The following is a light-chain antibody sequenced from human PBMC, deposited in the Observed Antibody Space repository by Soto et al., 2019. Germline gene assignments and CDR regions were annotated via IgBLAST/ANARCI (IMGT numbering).Light chain of an antibody. J-gene: IGKJ1*01. V-gene: IGKV1-5*03. CDR1: QSISSW. CDR2: KAS. Sequence: DIQMTQSPSTLSASVGDRVTITCRASQSISSWLAWYQQKPGKAPKLLIYKASSLESGVPSRFSGSGSGTEVTLTISSLQPDDFATYYCQQYNSYSETVGQGTKVETK. CDR3: QQYNSYSET.